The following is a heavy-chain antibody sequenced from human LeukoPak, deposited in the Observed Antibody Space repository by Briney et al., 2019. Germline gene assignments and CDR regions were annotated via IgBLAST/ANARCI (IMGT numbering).Heavy chain of an antibody. CDR1: GGTFSSYA. D-gene: IGHD2-15*01. Sequence: SVKVSCKASGGTFSSYAISWVRQAPGQGLEWMGGIIPIFGTANYAQKFQGRVTITADESTSTAYMELSSLRSDDTAVYYCAGGYCSGGSCGGGFDYWGQGTLVTVSS. J-gene: IGHJ4*02. CDR2: IIPIFGTA. V-gene: IGHV1-69*13. CDR3: AGGYCSGGSCGGGFDY.